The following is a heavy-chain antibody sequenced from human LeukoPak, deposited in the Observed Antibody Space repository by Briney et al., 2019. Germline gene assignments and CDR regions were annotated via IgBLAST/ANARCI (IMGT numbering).Heavy chain of an antibody. CDR2: IKSKTDGGTT. Sequence: GGSLRLSCAASGFTFSNAWMSWVRQAPGKGLEWVGRIKSKTDGGTTDYAAPVKGRFTVSRDDSKNTLYLQMNSLKTEDTAVYYCTTDNPKPCSGGSCYRLHYYMDVWGKGTTVTVSS. V-gene: IGHV3-15*01. CDR3: TTDNPKPCSGGSCYRLHYYMDV. J-gene: IGHJ6*03. CDR1: GFTFSNAW. D-gene: IGHD2-15*01.